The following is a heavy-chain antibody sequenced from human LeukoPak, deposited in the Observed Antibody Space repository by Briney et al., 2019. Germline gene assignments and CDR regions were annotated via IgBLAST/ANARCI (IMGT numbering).Heavy chain of an antibody. CDR1: GLSFGSYA. J-gene: IGHJ4*02. CDR2: ISGNGGST. Sequence: GGSLRLSCAASGLSFGSYAMSWVRQAPGKGLEWVSVISGNGGSTDYADAVKGRFTSSRDNSKNTLFLQMNTLRAEDTAVYYCTKSVAGRLDYWGQGTLVTVSS. CDR3: TKSVAGRLDY. D-gene: IGHD2-15*01. V-gene: IGHV3-23*01.